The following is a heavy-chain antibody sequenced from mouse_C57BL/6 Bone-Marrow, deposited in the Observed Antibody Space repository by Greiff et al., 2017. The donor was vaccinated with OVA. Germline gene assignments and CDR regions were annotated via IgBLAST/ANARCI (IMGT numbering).Heavy chain of an antibody. CDR1: GYTFTSYW. V-gene: IGHV1-61*01. D-gene: IGHD1-1*01. J-gene: IGHJ1*03. CDR3: ASSLITTVVRGNFDV. CDR2: IYPSDSET. Sequence: QVQLKQPGAELVRPGSSVKLSCKASGYTFTSYWMDWVKQRPGQGLEWIGNIYPSDSETHYNQKFKDKATLTVDKSSSTAYMQLSSLTSEDSAVYYCASSLITTVVRGNFDVWGTGTTVTVSS.